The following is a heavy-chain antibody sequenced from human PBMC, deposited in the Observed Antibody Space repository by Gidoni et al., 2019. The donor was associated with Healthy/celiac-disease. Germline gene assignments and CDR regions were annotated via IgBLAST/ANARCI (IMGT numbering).Heavy chain of an antibody. CDR3: ARGRVTAMVGGDAFDI. CDR1: GFTFSSYG. D-gene: IGHD5-18*01. V-gene: IGHV3-33*01. CDR2: ICYDGSNK. J-gene: IGHJ3*02. Sequence: QVQLVESGGGVVQPGRSLRLSCAASGFTFSSYGIHWVRQAPGKGLEWVAVICYDGSNKYYPDSVKGRFTISRDNSKNTLYLQMNSLRAEDTAVYYCARGRVTAMVGGDAFDIWGQGTMVTVSS.